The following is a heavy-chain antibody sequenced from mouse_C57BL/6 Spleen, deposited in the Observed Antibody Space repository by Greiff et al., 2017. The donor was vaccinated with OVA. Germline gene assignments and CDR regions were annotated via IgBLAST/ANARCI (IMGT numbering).Heavy chain of an antibody. CDR2: IDPEDGET. J-gene: IGHJ1*03. V-gene: IGHV14-2*01. CDR3: ARMGLPWYFDV. CDR1: GFNIKDYY. D-gene: IGHD2-4*01. Sequence: EVKVVESGAELVKPGASVKLSCTASGFNIKDYYMHWVKQRTEQGLEWIGRIDPEDGETKYAPKFQGKATITADTSSNTAYLQLSSLTSEDTAVYYCARMGLPWYFDVWGTGTTVTVSS.